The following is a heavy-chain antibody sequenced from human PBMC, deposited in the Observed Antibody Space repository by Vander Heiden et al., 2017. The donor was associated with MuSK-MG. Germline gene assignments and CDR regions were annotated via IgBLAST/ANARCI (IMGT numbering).Heavy chain of an antibody. CDR2: INHSGST. Sequence: QVQLQQSGAGLLKPSETLSLPGAVYGGSFSGYYWSWIRQPPGKGLEWIGEINHSGSTNYHQSLKSRVTISVDTSKNQFSLKLSSVTAADTAVYYCARGGRPSGSYPPTWFDPWGQGTLVTVSS. CDR3: ARGGRPSGSYPPTWFDP. CDR1: GGSFSGYY. D-gene: IGHD1-26*01. J-gene: IGHJ5*02. V-gene: IGHV4-34*01.